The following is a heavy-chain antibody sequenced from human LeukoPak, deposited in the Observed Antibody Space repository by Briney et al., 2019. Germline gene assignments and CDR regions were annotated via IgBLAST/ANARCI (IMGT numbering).Heavy chain of an antibody. V-gene: IGHV4-61*08. CDR1: GGSIRSGDYY. CDR3: ARLTYYDILTGLYYFDY. CDR2: IYYSGST. Sequence: SETLSLTCTVSGGSIRSGDYYWSWIRQPPGKGLEWIGYIYYSGSTNYNPSLKSRVTISVDTSKNQFSLKLSSVTAADTAVYYCARLTYYDILTGLYYFDYWGQGTLVTVSS. D-gene: IGHD3-9*01. J-gene: IGHJ4*02.